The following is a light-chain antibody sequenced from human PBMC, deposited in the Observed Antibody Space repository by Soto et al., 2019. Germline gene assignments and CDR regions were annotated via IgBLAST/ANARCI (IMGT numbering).Light chain of an antibody. Sequence: DIQMAQCPSTLSASVGDRVTITCRASQSISSWLAWYQQKPGKAPKLLIYKASSLESGVPSRFSGSGSGTEFTLTVSSLQPDDFATDYCQQWWTFGQGTKVEIK. J-gene: IGKJ1*01. CDR2: KAS. CDR1: QSISSW. CDR3: QQWWT. V-gene: IGKV1-5*03.